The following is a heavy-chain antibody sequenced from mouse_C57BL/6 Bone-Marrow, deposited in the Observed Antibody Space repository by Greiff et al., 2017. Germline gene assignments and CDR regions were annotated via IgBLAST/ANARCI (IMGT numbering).Heavy chain of an antibody. CDR3: VRLSDR. CDR1: GYTFTSYC. Sequence: QVQLQQPGAELVMPGASVKLSCKASGYTFTSYCMHWVKQRPGKGLEWIGEIDPSDSYTNYNQKFKGKATLTVDKSSSTAYMQLRRLTSEDSAAYYCVRLSDRWGQGTTLTVSS. D-gene: IGHD3-2*02. V-gene: IGHV1-69*01. J-gene: IGHJ2*01. CDR2: IDPSDSYT.